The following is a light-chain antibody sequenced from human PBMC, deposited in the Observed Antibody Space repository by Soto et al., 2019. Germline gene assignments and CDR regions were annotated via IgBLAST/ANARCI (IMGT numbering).Light chain of an antibody. CDR2: KAS. CDR3: QQYNDYLWT. CDR1: QSIGRR. V-gene: IGKV1-5*03. Sequence: DIQMTPSPSTLSASIVDIVIITCRASQSIGRRLAWYQQTPGKAPKLLIYKASTLQTGVPSRFSGSGSGTEFTLTISSLQPDDFATFYCQQYNDYLWTFGQGTKVDIK. J-gene: IGKJ1*01.